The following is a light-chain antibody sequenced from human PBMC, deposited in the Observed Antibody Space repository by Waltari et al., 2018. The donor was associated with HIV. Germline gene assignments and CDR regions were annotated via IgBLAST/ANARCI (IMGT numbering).Light chain of an antibody. CDR3: CSYAGSSTYVV. CDR2: EVS. V-gene: IGLV2-23*02. J-gene: IGLJ2*01. Sequence: QSALTQPAPVSGSPGQSITISCPGTSTDVGRYNVVSWYQQHPGNAPKLMIYEVSKRPSGVSNRFSGSKSGNTASLTISGLQAEDEADYHCCSYAGSSTYVVFGGGTKLTVL. CDR1: STDVGRYNV.